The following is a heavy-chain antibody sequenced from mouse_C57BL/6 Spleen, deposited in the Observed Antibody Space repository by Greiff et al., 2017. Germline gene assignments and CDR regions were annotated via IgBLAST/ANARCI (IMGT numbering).Heavy chain of an antibody. J-gene: IGHJ4*01. Sequence: VKLVESGAELVKPGASVKISCKASGYAFSSYWMNWVKQRPGKGLEWIGQIYPGDGDTNYNGKFKGKATLTADKSSSTAYMQLSSLTSEDSAVYFCARATAQVLYAMDYWGQGTSVTVSS. D-gene: IGHD3-2*02. CDR1: GYAFSSYW. V-gene: IGHV1-80*01. CDR2: IYPGDGDT. CDR3: ARATAQVLYAMDY.